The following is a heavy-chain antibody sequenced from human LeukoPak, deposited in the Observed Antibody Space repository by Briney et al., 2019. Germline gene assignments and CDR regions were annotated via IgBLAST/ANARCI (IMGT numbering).Heavy chain of an antibody. Sequence: SETLSLTCAVYGGSFSGYYWSWTRQPPGKGLEWIGEINHSGSTNYNPSLKSRVTISVDTSKNQFSLKLSSVTAADTAVYYCARGWGAARLGYWGQGTLVTVSS. CDR1: GGSFSGYY. CDR3: ARGWGAARLGY. CDR2: INHSGST. D-gene: IGHD6-6*01. V-gene: IGHV4-34*01. J-gene: IGHJ4*02.